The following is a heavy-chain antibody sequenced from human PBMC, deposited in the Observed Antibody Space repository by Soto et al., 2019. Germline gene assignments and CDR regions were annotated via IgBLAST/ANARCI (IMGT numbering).Heavy chain of an antibody. D-gene: IGHD3-3*01. CDR1: GDSVSSNSAA. V-gene: IGHV6-1*01. J-gene: IGHJ6*02. Sequence: PSQTLSLTCPIPGDSVSSNSAAWNWIRQSPSRGLEWLGRTYYRSKWYNDYAVSVKSRITINPDTSKNQFSLQLNSVTPEDTAVYYCARDHDFWSLRKYYYYGMDVWGHGTTVTLS. CDR3: ARDHDFWSLRKYYYYGMDV. CDR2: TYYRSKWYN.